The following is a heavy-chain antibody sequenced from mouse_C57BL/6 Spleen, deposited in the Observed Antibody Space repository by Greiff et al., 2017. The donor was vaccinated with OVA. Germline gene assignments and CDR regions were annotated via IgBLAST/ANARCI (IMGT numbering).Heavy chain of an antibody. J-gene: IGHJ3*01. CDR3: ARRRDWDGFAY. CDR2: IHPNSGST. Sequence: QVQLKESGAELVKPGASVKLSCKASGYTFTSYWMHWVKQRPGQGLEWIGMIHPNSGSTNYNEKFKSKATLTVDKSSSTAYMQLSSLTSEDSAVYYCARRRDWDGFAYWGQGTLVTVSA. CDR1: GYTFTSYW. V-gene: IGHV1-64*01. D-gene: IGHD4-1*01.